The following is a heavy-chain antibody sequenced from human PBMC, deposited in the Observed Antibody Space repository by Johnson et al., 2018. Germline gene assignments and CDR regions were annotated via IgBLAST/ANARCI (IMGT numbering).Heavy chain of an antibody. Sequence: VQLLETGGGVIQPGRSLRLSCAASGFTFTNYAMHWVRQAPGKGLEWGAVISSDGNTKFYADSVKGRFTISRDNSKKTLYLEMNSLRPEDTAVYYCARRVAGVPDPFDIWGQGAMVPVSS. CDR3: ARRVAGVPDPFDI. V-gene: IGHV3-30-3*01. CDR1: GFTFTNYA. CDR2: ISSDGNTK. J-gene: IGHJ3*02. D-gene: IGHD3-10*01.